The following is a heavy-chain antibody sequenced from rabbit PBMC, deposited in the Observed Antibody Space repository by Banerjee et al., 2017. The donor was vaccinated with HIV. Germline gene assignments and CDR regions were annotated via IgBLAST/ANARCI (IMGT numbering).Heavy chain of an antibody. V-gene: IGHV1S40*01. Sequence: QSLQESGGGLFQPGGSLALTCKASGFSLSNNYVMCWVRQAPGKGLEWIGCINTSSGNIVYASWAKGRFTISKTSSTTVTLQMTSLTAADTATYFCAGDGSESSGVAFDLWGPGTLVTVS. CDR1: GFSLSNNYV. CDR3: AGDGSESSGVAFDL. J-gene: IGHJ2*01. D-gene: IGHD1-1*01. CDR2: INTSSGNI.